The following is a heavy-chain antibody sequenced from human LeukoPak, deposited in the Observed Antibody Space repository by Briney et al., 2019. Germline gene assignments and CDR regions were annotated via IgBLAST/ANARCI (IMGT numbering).Heavy chain of an antibody. J-gene: IGHJ6*02. V-gene: IGHV4-30-4*01. CDR2: IYYSGST. CDR1: GGSISSGDYY. D-gene: IGHD6-6*01. CDR3: ARDKLVRAHYYYYGMDV. Sequence: SETLSLTCTVPGGSISSGDYYWSWIRQPPGKGLEWIGYIYYSGSTYYNPSLKSRVTISVDTSKNQFSLKLSSVTAADTAVYYCARDKLVRAHYYYYGMDVWGQGTTVTVSS.